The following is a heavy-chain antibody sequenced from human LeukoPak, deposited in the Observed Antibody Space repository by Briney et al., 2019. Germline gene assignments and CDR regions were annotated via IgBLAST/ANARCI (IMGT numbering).Heavy chain of an antibody. CDR3: ARSSEATVAPIKRYLEN. Sequence: SETLSLTCTVSGGSISSNSYYWGWIRQPPGKGLEWIGSTYYSGSTYYNPSLKSRVTASMDTSKNQFSLKLSSVTAADTAMYYCARSSEATVAPIKRYLENWGQGTLVTVSS. CDR1: GGSISSNSYY. J-gene: IGHJ1*01. V-gene: IGHV4-39*01. D-gene: IGHD5-12*01. CDR2: TYYSGST.